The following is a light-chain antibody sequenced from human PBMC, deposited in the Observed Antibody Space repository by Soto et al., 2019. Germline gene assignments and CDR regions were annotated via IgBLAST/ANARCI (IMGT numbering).Light chain of an antibody. CDR3: CSYAGNPRYI. CDR1: SSDVGAYNY. Sequence: QSALTQPRSVSGSPGQSVTISCTGTSSDVGAYNYVSWYQQHPGKAPKVIIYDVSERPSGVPDRFSGSRSGNTASLTISGLQVDDEADYYCCSYAGNPRYIIGTGPKLTFL. CDR2: DVS. J-gene: IGLJ1*01. V-gene: IGLV2-11*01.